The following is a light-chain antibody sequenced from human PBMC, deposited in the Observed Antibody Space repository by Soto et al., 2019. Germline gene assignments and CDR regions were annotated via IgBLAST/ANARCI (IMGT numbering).Light chain of an antibody. J-gene: IGKJ1*01. CDR2: DAS. V-gene: IGKV1-5*01. CDR3: QQYNNWPRT. Sequence: DIQMTQSPSTLTAALGDRVTITCRASQSISSWLAWYQQKPGKAPKLLIYDASSLESGVPSRFSGSGSGTEFTLTISSLQSEDFAVYYCQQYNNWPRTFGQGTKVDIK. CDR1: QSISSW.